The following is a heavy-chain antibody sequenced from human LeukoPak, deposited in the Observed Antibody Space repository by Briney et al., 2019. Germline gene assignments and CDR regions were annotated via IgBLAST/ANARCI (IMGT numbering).Heavy chain of an antibody. CDR1: GFNFSSYW. J-gene: IGHJ4*02. V-gene: IGHV3-7*01. CDR3: AKDQGYSSGTLDY. CDR2: IKQDGGEK. D-gene: IGHD6-19*01. Sequence: GGSLRLSCAASGFNFSSYWMNWVRQAPGKGLEWVANIKQDGGEKYYVDSVKDRFTISRDNAKKSVILQMNSLRAEDTAVYYCAKDQGYSSGTLDYWGQGTLVTVSS.